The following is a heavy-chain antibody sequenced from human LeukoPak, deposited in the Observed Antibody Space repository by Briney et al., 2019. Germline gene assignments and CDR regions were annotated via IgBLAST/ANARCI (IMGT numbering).Heavy chain of an antibody. Sequence: ASVKVSCKASRCTFSSYVISWVRQAPGQGLEGMGRIIPFLGIANYAQKFRGRVTITADKSTSTAYMELSSLRSEDTAVHYCARDRYYYDSSGQQIFDYWGQGTLVTVSS. V-gene: IGHV1-69*04. D-gene: IGHD3-22*01. CDR3: ARDRYYYDSSGQQIFDY. CDR2: IIPFLGIA. J-gene: IGHJ4*02. CDR1: RCTFSSYV.